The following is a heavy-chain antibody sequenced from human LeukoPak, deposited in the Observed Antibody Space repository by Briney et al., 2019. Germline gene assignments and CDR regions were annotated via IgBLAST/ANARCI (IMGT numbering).Heavy chain of an antibody. CDR3: TTEEYSSSLDY. CDR2: ISTSSSYI. D-gene: IGHD6-6*01. CDR1: GFTFSSYS. J-gene: IGHJ4*02. V-gene: IGHV3-21*03. Sequence: GGSLRLSCAASGFTFSSYSMNWVRQAPGKGLEWVSSISTSSSYIHYADSVKGRITISRDNAKKLLYLQMNSLKTEDTAVYYCTTEEYSSSLDYWGQGTLVTVSS.